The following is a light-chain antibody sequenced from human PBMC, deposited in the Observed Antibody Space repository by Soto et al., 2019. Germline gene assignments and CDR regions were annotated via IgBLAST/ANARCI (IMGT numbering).Light chain of an antibody. Sequence: DIQMTQSPSTLSASVGDRVTITCRASQSINIWLAWYQQKPGKAPKLLIYKASSLESGVPSRFSGSGSGSEFTLTISSLQPDDFATYYCQQYSSYSRTFGHGTKVDIK. J-gene: IGKJ1*01. V-gene: IGKV1-5*03. CDR1: QSINIW. CDR3: QQYSSYSRT. CDR2: KAS.